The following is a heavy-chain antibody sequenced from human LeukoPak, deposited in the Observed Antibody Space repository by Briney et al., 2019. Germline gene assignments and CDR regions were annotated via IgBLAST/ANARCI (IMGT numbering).Heavy chain of an antibody. J-gene: IGHJ4*02. D-gene: IGHD2-15*01. CDR3: ARLKGGNDGTCAFDY. CDR2: IYPGDSDT. CDR1: GYSFTSYW. Sequence: GEALKISCKGSGYSFTSYWIGWVRQMPGKGLEGMGIIYPGDSDTRCSPSLKGQITITDDKSITTAYLQWSSLKASDTAMYYCARLKGGNDGTCAFDYWGQGTLVTVSS. V-gene: IGHV5-51*01.